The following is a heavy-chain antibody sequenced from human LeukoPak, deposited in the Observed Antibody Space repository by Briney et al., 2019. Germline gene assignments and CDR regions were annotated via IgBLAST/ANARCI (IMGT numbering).Heavy chain of an antibody. CDR2: ISYDGSNK. Sequence: GGSLRLSCVASGFTFSRSGMNWVRQAPGKGLEWVAVISYDGSNKYYADSVKGRFTISRDNSKNMLYLQMNSLRAEDTAVYYCARDGSYDYVWGSYRPRFDYWGQGTLVTVSS. CDR1: GFTFSRSG. CDR3: ARDGSYDYVWGSYRPRFDY. V-gene: IGHV3-30*19. J-gene: IGHJ4*02. D-gene: IGHD3-16*02.